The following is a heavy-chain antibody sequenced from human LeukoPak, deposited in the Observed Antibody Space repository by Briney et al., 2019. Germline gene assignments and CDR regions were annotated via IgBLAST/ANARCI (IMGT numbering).Heavy chain of an antibody. CDR1: GFTFSSYW. D-gene: IGHD4-17*01. Sequence: GGSLRLSCAASGFTFSSYWMHWVRQAPGKGLVWVSRINSDGSSTSYADSVKGRFTISRDNSKNTLYLQMSSLRAEDTAVYYCAHPSTPDYGGLDYWGQGTLVTVSS. CDR3: AHPSTPDYGGLDY. J-gene: IGHJ4*02. CDR2: INSDGSST. V-gene: IGHV3-74*01.